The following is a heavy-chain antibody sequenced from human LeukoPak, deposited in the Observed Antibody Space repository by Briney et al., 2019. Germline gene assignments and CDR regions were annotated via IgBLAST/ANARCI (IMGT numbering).Heavy chain of an antibody. J-gene: IGHJ5*02. CDR2: IIPIFGTA. V-gene: IGHV1-69*13. CDR1: GGTFSRYA. CDR3: ARSITIFGVAKPIWFDP. Sequence: ASVKVSCKASGGTFSRYAISWVRQAPEQGLEWMGGIIPIFGTANYAQKFQGRVTITADESTSTAYMELSSLRSEDTAVYYCARSITIFGVAKPIWFDPWGQGTLVTVSS. D-gene: IGHD3-3*01.